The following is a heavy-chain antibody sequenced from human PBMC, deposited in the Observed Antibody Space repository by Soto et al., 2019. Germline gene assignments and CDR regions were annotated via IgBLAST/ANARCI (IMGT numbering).Heavy chain of an antibody. CDR2: INAGNGNT. V-gene: IGHV1-3*01. Sequence: QVQLVQSGAEVKKPGASVKVSCKASGYTFTSYAMHWVRQAPGQRLEWMGWINAGNGNTKYSQKFQGRGTITRDTAASTAYMELSSLRAEDTAVYYCAMYSCSWDGYDPMDAWGQGTTVTVSS. CDR1: GYTFTSYA. D-gene: IGHD6-13*01. J-gene: IGHJ6*02. CDR3: AMYSCSWDGYDPMDA.